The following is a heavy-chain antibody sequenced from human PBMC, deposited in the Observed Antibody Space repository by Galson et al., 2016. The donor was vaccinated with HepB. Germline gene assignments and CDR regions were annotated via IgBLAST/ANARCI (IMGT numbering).Heavy chain of an antibody. J-gene: IGHJ6*02. CDR3: ARDRDSHYYGMDV. CDR2: IQWSGSRT. Sequence: SLRLSCAASGFSFDDHGMSWVRHVPGKGLEWVAAIQWSGSRTRYSDSVKGRFTISRYTAKRSLDLAMNSLRAEDTALYYWARDRDSHYYGMDVVGQGTTGTVSS. CDR1: GFSFDDHG. D-gene: IGHD3-10*01. V-gene: IGHV3-20*04.